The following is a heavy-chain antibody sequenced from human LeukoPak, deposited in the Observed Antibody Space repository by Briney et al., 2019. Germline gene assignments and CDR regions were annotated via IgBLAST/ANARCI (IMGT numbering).Heavy chain of an antibody. CDR3: TRDAFPISPQSGFYGMDV. CDR2: INTNTGNP. Sequence: ASVKVSCKASGYTFTSYAMHWVRQAPGQGLEWMGWINTNTGNPTYAQGFTGRFVFSLDTSVNTASLHISSLKAEDTAVYYCTRDAFPISPQSGFYGMDVWGQGTTVTVSS. J-gene: IGHJ6*02. CDR1: GYTFTSYA. D-gene: IGHD3-10*01. V-gene: IGHV7-4-1*02.